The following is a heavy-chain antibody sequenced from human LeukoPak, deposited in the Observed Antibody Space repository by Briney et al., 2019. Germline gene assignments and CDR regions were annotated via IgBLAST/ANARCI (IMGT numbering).Heavy chain of an antibody. J-gene: IGHJ4*02. CDR2: ISGSGGST. V-gene: IGHV3-23*01. CDR1: GFTFSSYA. Sequence: QPGGSLRLSCAASGFTFSSYAMSWVRQAPGKGLEWVSAISGSGGSTYYADSVKGRFTISRDNSKNTLYLQMNSLRAEDTAAYYCAKDLAIAVAGNGYFDYWGQGTLVTVSS. D-gene: IGHD6-19*01. CDR3: AKDLAIAVAGNGYFDY.